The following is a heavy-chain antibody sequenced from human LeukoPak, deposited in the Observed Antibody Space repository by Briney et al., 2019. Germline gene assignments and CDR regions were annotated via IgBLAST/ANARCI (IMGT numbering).Heavy chain of an antibody. J-gene: IGHJ6*03. CDR3: ARSGKLVGPYYYVDV. CDR1: GYTFTTYG. V-gene: IGHV1-18*01. Sequence: ASVKVSCKASGYTFTTYGISWVRQAPGQGLEWLGWISAYNGNTKSAQKLQGRVTMTTDTSTNTAYMELRSLRSDDTALYYCARSGKLVGPYYYVDVWGKGTTVTVSS. CDR2: ISAYNGNT. D-gene: IGHD1-1*01.